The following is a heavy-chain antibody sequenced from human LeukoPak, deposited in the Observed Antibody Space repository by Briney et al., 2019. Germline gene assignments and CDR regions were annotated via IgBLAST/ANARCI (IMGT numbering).Heavy chain of an antibody. D-gene: IGHD2-2*02. CDR1: VYTFTSYD. V-gene: IGHV1-8*03. CDR3: ARGRCTSTSCYKSGYYYYNYMDV. CDR2: MNPNSGNT. J-gene: IGHJ6*03. Sequence: ASVKVSCKASVYTFTSYDINWVRQATGQGLEWMGWMNPNSGNTGYAQKFQGRVTITRNTSISTAYMELSSLRSEDTAVYYCARGRCTSTSCYKSGYYYYNYMDVWGKGTTVTVPS.